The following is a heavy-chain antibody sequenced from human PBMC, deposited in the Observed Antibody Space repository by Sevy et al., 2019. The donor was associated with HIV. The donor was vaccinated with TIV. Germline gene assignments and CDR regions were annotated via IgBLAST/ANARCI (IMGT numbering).Heavy chain of an antibody. V-gene: IGHV3-30-3*01. CDR2: ISYDGSNK. CDR1: GFTFSSYA. J-gene: IGHJ6*02. Sequence: GGSLRLSCAASGFTFSSYAMHWVRQAPGKGLEWVAVISYDGSNKYYADSVKGRFTISRDNSKNTLYLQMNSLRAEDTAVYYCASHPVDTAMGDVYYYDGMDVWGQGTTVTVSS. CDR3: ASHPVDTAMGDVYYYDGMDV. D-gene: IGHD5-18*01.